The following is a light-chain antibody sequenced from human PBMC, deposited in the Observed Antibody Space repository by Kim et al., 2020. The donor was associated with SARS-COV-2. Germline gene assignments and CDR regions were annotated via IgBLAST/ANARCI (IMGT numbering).Light chain of an antibody. J-gene: IGKJ2*01. CDR1: QTILYGSNNF. CDR3: QQYYSVPYT. CDR2: WAS. V-gene: IGKV4-1*01. Sequence: DIVMTQSPDSLAVSLGERATINCKSSQTILYGSNNFLAWYQQKPGQPPKLLIYWASTRESGVPDRFGGSGSGADFTLTISSLQAEDVAVYYCQQYYSVPYTFGQGTKLEI.